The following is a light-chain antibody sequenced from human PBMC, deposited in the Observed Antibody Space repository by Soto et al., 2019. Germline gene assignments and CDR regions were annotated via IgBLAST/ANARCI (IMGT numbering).Light chain of an antibody. CDR2: DAS. Sequence: DIQMTQSPSSLSASVGDRVTITCRASQHITNYLNWFLQKPGKAPTLLIYDASKLETGVPSRFSGSGSGTDFTLTIRSLQPKDVGTFYCQQYDSFPYTFGQGTRLEMK. CDR1: QHITNY. CDR3: QQYDSFPYT. J-gene: IGKJ2*01. V-gene: IGKV1-33*01.